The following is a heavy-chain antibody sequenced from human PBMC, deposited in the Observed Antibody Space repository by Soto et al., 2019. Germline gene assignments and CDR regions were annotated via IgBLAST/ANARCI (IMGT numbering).Heavy chain of an antibody. CDR1: GFTFSSYG. D-gene: IGHD4-17*01. J-gene: IGHJ4*02. Sequence: GGSLRLSCAASGFTFSSYGMHWVRQAPGKGLEWVADIWYDGSNKYYADSVKRRFTISRDNSKNTLYLQMNSLRAEDTAVYYCARDPGFYGPTFDYWGQGTLVTVS. CDR3: ARDPGFYGPTFDY. CDR2: IWYDGSNK. V-gene: IGHV3-33*01.